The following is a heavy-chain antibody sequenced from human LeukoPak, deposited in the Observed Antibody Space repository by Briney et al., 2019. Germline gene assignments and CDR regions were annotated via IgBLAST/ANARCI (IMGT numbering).Heavy chain of an antibody. CDR1: GITFSNYG. CDR3: AKRGVVIRVILVGFHKEAYYFDS. J-gene: IGHJ4*02. V-gene: IGHV3-23*01. D-gene: IGHD3-22*01. CDR2: ISDRGSRT. Sequence: GGSLRLSCAVSGITFSNYGMSWVHQAPGKGLEWVAGISDRGSRTNYADSVKGRFTISTDHPKNTLYLQMNSLRAEDTAVYFCAKRGVVIRVILVGFHKEAYYFDSWGQGALVTVSS.